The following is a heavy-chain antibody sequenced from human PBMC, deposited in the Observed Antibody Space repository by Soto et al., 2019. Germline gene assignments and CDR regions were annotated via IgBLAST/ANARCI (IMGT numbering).Heavy chain of an antibody. CDR1: GGSFSGYY. CDR3: ARGPTATWLAGYYYYGMDV. J-gene: IGHJ6*02. D-gene: IGHD5-18*01. Sequence: SETLSLTCAVYGGSFSGYYWSWIRQPPGKGLEWIGEINHSGSTNYNPSLKSRVTISVDTSKNQFSLKLSSVTAADTAVYYCARGPTATWLAGYYYYGMDVWGQGTTVTVSS. V-gene: IGHV4-34*01. CDR2: INHSGST.